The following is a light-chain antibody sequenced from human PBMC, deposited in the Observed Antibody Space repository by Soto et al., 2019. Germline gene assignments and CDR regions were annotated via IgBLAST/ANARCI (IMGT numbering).Light chain of an antibody. CDR3: QHYGTTPWT. V-gene: IGKV3-20*01. J-gene: IGKJ1*01. CDR1: ETFCSGC. CDR2: GAS. Sequence: ETVLTQSPATLSLSPGERVTLSCRASETFCSGCLAWYQQKPGQSPRLLIYGASSRATGIPVRFSGSGSGTDFTLTISRLEPEDFAGYYCQHYGTTPWTFGPGTKVGIK.